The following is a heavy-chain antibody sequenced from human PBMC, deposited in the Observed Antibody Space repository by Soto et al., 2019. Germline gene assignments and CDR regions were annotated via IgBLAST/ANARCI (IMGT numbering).Heavy chain of an antibody. J-gene: IGHJ5*02. CDR2: ISAYNGNT. CDR3: ARDLNSSRWYVAYVWPTTNCFDP. CDR1: GYTFTSYG. Sequence: ASVKVSCKASGYTFTSYGISWVRQAPGQGLEWMGWISAYNGNTNYAQKLQGRVTMTTDTSTSTAYMELRSLRSDDTAVYYCARDLNSSRWYVAYVWPTTNCFDPWAQETLVPVPS. V-gene: IGHV1-18*01. D-gene: IGHD6-13*01.